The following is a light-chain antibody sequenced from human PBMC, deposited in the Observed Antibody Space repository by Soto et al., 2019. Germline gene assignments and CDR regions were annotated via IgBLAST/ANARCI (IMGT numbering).Light chain of an antibody. J-gene: IGLJ2*01. CDR1: SSNIGAGYD. V-gene: IGLV1-40*01. Sequence: QSVLTQPPSVSGAPGQRVTIYCTGSSSNIGAGYDVHWYQQLPGTAPKLLIYGNSNRPSGVPDRFSGSKSGTSASLAITGGHAEDDADYYCQSYDSSLSGVVFGGGTKLTVL. CDR2: GNS. CDR3: QSYDSSLSGVV.